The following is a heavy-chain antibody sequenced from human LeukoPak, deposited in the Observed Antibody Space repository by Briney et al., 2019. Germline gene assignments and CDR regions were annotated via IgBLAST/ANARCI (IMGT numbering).Heavy chain of an antibody. Sequence: TGGSLRLSCAASGFTFSSYSMNWVRQAPGKGLEWVSSISSSSSYMYYADSVKGRFTISRDNAKNSLYLQMNSLRAEDTAVYYCADGYYLDYWGQGTLVTVSS. D-gene: IGHD5-24*01. V-gene: IGHV3-21*01. J-gene: IGHJ4*02. CDR1: GFTFSSYS. CDR3: ADGYYLDY. CDR2: ISSSSSYM.